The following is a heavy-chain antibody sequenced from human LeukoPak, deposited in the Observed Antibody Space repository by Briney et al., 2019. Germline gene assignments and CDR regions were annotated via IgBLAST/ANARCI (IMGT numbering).Heavy chain of an antibody. J-gene: IGHJ5*02. D-gene: IGHD2-15*01. CDR3: ARDLLADSYWFDP. CDR1: GGTFSSYA. Sequence: SVKVSCKASGGTFSSYAISWVRQAPGQGLEWMGRIIPILGIANYAQKFQGRVTMTRDTSTSTVYMELSSLRSEDTAVYYCARDLLADSYWFDPWGQGTLVTVSS. CDR2: IIPILGIA. V-gene: IGHV1-69*04.